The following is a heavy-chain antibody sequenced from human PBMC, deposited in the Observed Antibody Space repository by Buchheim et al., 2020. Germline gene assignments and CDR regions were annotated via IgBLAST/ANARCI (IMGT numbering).Heavy chain of an antibody. D-gene: IGHD3-3*01. CDR3: ARDGDFWSGFSYYYYGMDV. V-gene: IGHV3-48*03. CDR1: GFTFSSYE. CDR2: ISSSGSTI. J-gene: IGHJ6*02. Sequence: EVQLVESGGGLVQPGGSLRLSCAASGFTFSSYEMNWVRQAPGKGLEWVSYISSSGSTIYYADSVKGRFTISSAKAKNSLSLQMNSLRAEDTAVYYCARDGDFWSGFSYYYYGMDVWGQGTT.